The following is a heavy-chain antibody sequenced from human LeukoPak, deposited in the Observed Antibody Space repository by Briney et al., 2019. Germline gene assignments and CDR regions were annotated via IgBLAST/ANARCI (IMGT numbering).Heavy chain of an antibody. CDR1: GYTFTGYY. J-gene: IGHJ3*02. CDR3: ARDMRAITFGGVIACDAFDI. CDR2: INPNNGGT. V-gene: IGHV1-2*02. Sequence: GASVKVSCKASGYTFTGYYMHWVRQAPGQGLEWMGWINPNNGGTNYAQKFQGRVTMTRDTSISTAYMELSRLRSDDTAVYYCARDMRAITFGGVIACDAFDIWGQGTMVTVSS. D-gene: IGHD3-16*02.